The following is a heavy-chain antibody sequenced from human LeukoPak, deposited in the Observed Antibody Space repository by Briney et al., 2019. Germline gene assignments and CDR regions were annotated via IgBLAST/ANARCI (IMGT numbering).Heavy chain of an antibody. D-gene: IGHD2-2*01. J-gene: IGHJ5*02. Sequence: GASVKVSCKASGYTFTSYGISWVQQAPGQGLEWMGWISAYNGNTNYAQKLQGRVTMTTDTSTSTAYMELRSLRSDDTAVYYCARGGYCSSTSCSNPWFDPWGQGTLVTVSS. CDR1: GYTFTSYG. V-gene: IGHV1-18*01. CDR2: ISAYNGNT. CDR3: ARGGYCSSTSCSNPWFDP.